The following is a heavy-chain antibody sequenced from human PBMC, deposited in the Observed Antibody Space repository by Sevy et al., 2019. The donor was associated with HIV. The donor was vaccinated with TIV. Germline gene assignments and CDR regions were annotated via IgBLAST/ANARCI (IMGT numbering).Heavy chain of an antibody. CDR3: AKQLAVGRYYYYGMDV. CDR2: ISYDGSNK. V-gene: IGHV3-30*18. D-gene: IGHD6-6*01. J-gene: IGHJ6*02. Sequence: GGSLRLSCAASGFTFSSYGTHWVRQAPGKGLEWVAVISYDGSNKYYADSVKGRFTISRDNSKNTLYLQMNSLRAEDTAVYYCAKQLAVGRYYYYGMDVWGQGTTVTVSS. CDR1: GFTFSSYG.